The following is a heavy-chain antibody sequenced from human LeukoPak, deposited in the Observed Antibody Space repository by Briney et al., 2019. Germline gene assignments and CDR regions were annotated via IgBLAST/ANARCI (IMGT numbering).Heavy chain of an antibody. D-gene: IGHD4-17*01. J-gene: IGHJ5*02. CDR1: GFTFSSYS. Sequence: GGSLRLSCAASGFTFSSYSTNWVRRAPGKGLEWVSSISSSSSYIYYADSVKGRFTISRDNAKNSLYLQMNSLRAEDTAVYYCARAVYGDYWFDPWGQGTLVTVSS. V-gene: IGHV3-21*01. CDR3: ARAVYGDYWFDP. CDR2: ISSSSSYI.